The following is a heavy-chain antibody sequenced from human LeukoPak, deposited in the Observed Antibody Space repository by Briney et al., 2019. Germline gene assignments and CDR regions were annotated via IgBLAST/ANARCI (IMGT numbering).Heavy chain of an antibody. Sequence: PSETLSLTCTVSGGSISSYCWSWIRQPAGKGLEWIGRIYTSGSTNYNPSLKSRVTMSVDTSKNQFSLKLSSVTAADTAVYYCAREKAMDTPYYYYYMDVWGKGTTVTVSS. CDR2: IYTSGST. CDR1: GGSISSYC. V-gene: IGHV4-4*07. CDR3: AREKAMDTPYYYYYMDV. J-gene: IGHJ6*03. D-gene: IGHD5-18*01.